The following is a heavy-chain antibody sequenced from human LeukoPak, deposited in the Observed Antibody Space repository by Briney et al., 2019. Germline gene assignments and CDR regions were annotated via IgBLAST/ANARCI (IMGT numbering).Heavy chain of an antibody. J-gene: IGHJ4*02. CDR1: GFTFSSYG. Sequence: GGSLRLSRAASGFTFSSYGMHWVRQAPGKGLEWVAVIWYDGSNKYYADSVKGRFTIPRDNSKNTLYLQMNSLRAEDTAVYYCAKGQQTGTFGYWGQGTLVTVS. V-gene: IGHV3-33*06. CDR3: AKGQQTGTFGY. D-gene: IGHD1-1*01. CDR2: IWYDGSNK.